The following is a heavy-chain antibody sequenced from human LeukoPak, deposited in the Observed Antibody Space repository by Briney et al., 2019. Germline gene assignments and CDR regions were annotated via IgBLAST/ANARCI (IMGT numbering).Heavy chain of an antibody. CDR3: AREGKITMVRGVIRYYYMDV. CDR1: GGSFSDYN. D-gene: IGHD3-10*01. Sequence: SETLSLTCAVSGGSFSDYNWSWIRQPPGKGLEWIGKINHSGSANYNPSLKSRVTISVDTSKNQFSLKLSSVTAADTAVYYCAREGKITMVRGVIRYYYMDVWGKGTTVTISS. V-gene: IGHV4-34*01. CDR2: INHSGSA. J-gene: IGHJ6*03.